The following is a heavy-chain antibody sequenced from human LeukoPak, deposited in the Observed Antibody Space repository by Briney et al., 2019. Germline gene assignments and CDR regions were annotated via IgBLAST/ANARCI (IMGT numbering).Heavy chain of an antibody. CDR3: ARVIYDSSGYYRYFDN. J-gene: IGHJ4*02. CDR2: IYYSGST. V-gene: IGHV4-30-4*01. D-gene: IGHD3-22*01. Sequence: SETLSLTCTVSGGSISSGDYYWSWIRQPPGKGLEWIGYIYYSGSTYYNPSLKSRVTISVDTSKNQFSLKLSSVTAADTAVYYCARVIYDSSGYYRYFDNWGQGTLVTVSS. CDR1: GGSISSGDYY.